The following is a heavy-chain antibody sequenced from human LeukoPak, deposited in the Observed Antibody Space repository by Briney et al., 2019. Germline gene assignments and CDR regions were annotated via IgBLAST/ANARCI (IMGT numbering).Heavy chain of an antibody. J-gene: IGHJ4*02. V-gene: IGHV3-15*01. CDR3: TAYYYGSGSNYNDY. CDR2: IKNKADGGTT. Sequence: PGGSLRLSCAASGFTFSNAWMSWVRQAPGKGLEWVGRIKNKADGGTTDYAAPVKGRFTISRDDSKNTLYLQMNSLKTEDTALYCCTAYYYGSGSNYNDYWGQGTLVTVSS. CDR1: GFTFSNAW. D-gene: IGHD3-10*01.